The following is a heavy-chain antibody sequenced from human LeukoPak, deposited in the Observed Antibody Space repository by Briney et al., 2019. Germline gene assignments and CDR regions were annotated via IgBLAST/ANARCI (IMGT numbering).Heavy chain of an antibody. CDR2: IIPVFGTT. CDR1: GRTFSSYA. J-gene: IGHJ4*02. CDR3: VRCSPGDSSNFYAVLQY. V-gene: IGHV1-69*06. Sequence: ASVKVSCKASGRTFSSYAVSWVRLTPGQGLEWLGGIIPVFGTTTYDQKFHAKVTMTADKSTNTAYLEISSLTSDDTAVYSCVRCSPGDSSNFYAVLQYWGQGIQVTVST. D-gene: IGHD3-22*01.